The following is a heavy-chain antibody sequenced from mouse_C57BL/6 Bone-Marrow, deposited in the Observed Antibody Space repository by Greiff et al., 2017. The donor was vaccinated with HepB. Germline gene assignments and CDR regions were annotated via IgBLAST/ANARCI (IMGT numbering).Heavy chain of an antibody. CDR3: ARPDGYYVSWVAY. Sequence: DVKLVESGGGLVKPGGSLKLSCAASGFTFSDYGMHWVRQAPEKGLEWVAYISSGSSTIYYADTVKGRFTISRDNAKNTLFLQMTSLRSEDTAMYYCARPDGYYVSWVAYWGQGTLVTVSA. D-gene: IGHD2-3*01. CDR2: ISSGSSTI. J-gene: IGHJ3*01. CDR1: GFTFSDYG. V-gene: IGHV5-17*01.